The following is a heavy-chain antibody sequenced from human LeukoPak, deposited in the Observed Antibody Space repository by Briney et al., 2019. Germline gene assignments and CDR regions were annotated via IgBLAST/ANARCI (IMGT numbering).Heavy chain of an antibody. CDR3: AKDGSGSYFNWFDP. CDR1: GGSISSYY. CDR2: IYNSGST. V-gene: IGHV4-59*01. D-gene: IGHD1-26*01. Sequence: SETLSLTCTVSGGSISSYYRSWIRQPPGKGLEWIGYIYNSGSTNYNPSLKSRVTISVDTSKNQFSLKLSSVTAADTAVYYCAKDGSGSYFNWFDPWGQGTLVTVSS. J-gene: IGHJ5*02.